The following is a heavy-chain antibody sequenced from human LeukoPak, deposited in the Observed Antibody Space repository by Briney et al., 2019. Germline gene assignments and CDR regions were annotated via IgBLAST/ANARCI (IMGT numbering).Heavy chain of an antibody. CDR2: ISYDGSNK. CDR3: ARDIVSGSGSLDY. CDR1: GFTFSSYG. V-gene: IGHV3-30*03. Sequence: PGRSLRLSCAASGFTFSSYGMHWVRQAPGKGLEWVAVISYDGSNKYYADSVKGRFTISRDNSKNTLYLQMNSLRAEDTAVYYCARDIVSGSGSLDYWGQGTLVTVSS. J-gene: IGHJ4*02. D-gene: IGHD3-10*01.